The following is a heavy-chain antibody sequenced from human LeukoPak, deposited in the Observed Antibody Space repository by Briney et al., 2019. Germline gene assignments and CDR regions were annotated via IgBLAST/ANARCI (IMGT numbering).Heavy chain of an antibody. D-gene: IGHD2-2*01. CDR3: AKVETSGGANCYALDY. Sequence: GGSLRLSCAASGFTCSSYAMTWVRQAPEKGLEWVSAISGSDGSTYYADSVKGRFTIYRDDSQNTLYLHMNSLSAEGTAVYYCAKVETSGGANCYALDYWGQGTLVTVSS. J-gene: IGHJ4*02. CDR1: GFTCSSYA. V-gene: IGHV3-23*01. CDR2: ISGSDGST.